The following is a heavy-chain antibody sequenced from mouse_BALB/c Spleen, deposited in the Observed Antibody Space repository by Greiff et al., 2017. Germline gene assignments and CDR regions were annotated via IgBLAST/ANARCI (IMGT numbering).Heavy chain of an antibody. V-gene: IGHV1-14*01. D-gene: IGHD2-4*01. CDR3: ARYYDYAWFAY. J-gene: IGHJ3*01. CDR1: GYTFTSYV. Sequence: EVQLQQSGPELVKPGASVKMSCMASGYTFTSYVMHWVKQKPGQGLEWIGYINPYNDGTKYNEKFKGKATLTSDKSSSTAYMELSSLTSEDSAVYYCARYYDYAWFAYWGQGTLVTVSA. CDR2: INPYNDGT.